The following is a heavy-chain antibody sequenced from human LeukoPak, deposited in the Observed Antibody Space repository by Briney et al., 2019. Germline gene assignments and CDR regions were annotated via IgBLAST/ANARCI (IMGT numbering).Heavy chain of an antibody. CDR3: ARSGCCSGGSCPVYFDY. J-gene: IGHJ4*02. Sequence: SETLSLTCTVSGGSISSYYWSWLRQPPGKGLEGIGYIYYSGSTNYNPSLKSRVTISVDTSKNQFSLKLSSVTAADTAVYYCARSGCCSGGSCPVYFDYWGQGTLVTVSS. V-gene: IGHV4-59*01. D-gene: IGHD2-15*01. CDR1: GGSISSYY. CDR2: IYYSGST.